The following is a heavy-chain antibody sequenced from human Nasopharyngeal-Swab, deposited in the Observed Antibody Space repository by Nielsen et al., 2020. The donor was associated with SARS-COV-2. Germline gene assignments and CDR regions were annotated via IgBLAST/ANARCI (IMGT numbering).Heavy chain of an antibody. D-gene: IGHD3-10*01. CDR1: GYTLTELS. J-gene: IGHJ3*02. V-gene: IGHV1-24*01. CDR2: FDPEDGET. Sequence: ASVKVSCKVSGYTLTELSMNWVRQAPGKGLEWMGGFDPEDGETIYAQKFQGRVTMTEDTSTDTDYMELSSLRSEDTAVYYCATPGVRGVDAFDIWGQGTMVTVSS. CDR3: ATPGVRGVDAFDI.